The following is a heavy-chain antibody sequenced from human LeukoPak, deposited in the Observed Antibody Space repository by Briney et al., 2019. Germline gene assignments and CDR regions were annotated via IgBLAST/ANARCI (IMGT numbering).Heavy chain of an antibody. CDR1: GYTFTSCD. CDR3: ARLASSSWPLYYYYGMDV. D-gene: IGHD6-13*01. J-gene: IGHJ6*02. Sequence: GASVKVSCKASGYTFTSCDINWVRQAPGQGLEWMGWMNPNNGNTGYAQKFQGRVTMTRSTSISTAYMELSSLRSEDTAVYYCARLASSSWPLYYYYGMDVWGQGTTVTVSS. CDR2: MNPNNGNT. V-gene: IGHV1-8*01.